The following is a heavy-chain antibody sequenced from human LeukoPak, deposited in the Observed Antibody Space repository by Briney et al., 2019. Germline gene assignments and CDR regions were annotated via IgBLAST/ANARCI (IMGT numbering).Heavy chain of an antibody. CDR1: GCTFSSYG. CDR2: IKEDGSEK. V-gene: IGHV3-7*01. CDR3: AIDRSKWEVPYNWFDR. D-gene: IGHD1-26*01. Sequence: GGSLRLSCAGSGCTFSSYGMHWVRQAPGKGLEWVANIKEDGSEKWYVDSVKGRFTISRDNAKNSLYLQMNSLIAEDTAVYYCAIDRSKWEVPYNWFDRWRERTLLTVSS. J-gene: IGHJ5*02.